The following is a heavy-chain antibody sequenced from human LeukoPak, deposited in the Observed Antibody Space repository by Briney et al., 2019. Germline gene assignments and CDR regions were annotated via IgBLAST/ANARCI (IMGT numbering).Heavy chain of an antibody. D-gene: IGHD3-22*01. CDR1: GGTFSSYA. CDR2: IIPIFGTA. J-gene: IGHJ4*02. CDR3: ARARKGYYYDSSGYGDFDY. V-gene: IGHV1-69*05. Sequence: SVKVSCKASGGTFSSYAISWVRQAPGQGLEWMGGIIPIFGTANYAQKFRGRVTITTDESTSTAYMELSSLRSEDTAVYYCARARKGYYYDSSGYGDFDYWGQGTLVTVSS.